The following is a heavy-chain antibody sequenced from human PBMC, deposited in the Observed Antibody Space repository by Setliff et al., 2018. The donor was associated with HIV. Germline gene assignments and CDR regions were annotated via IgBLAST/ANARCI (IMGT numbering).Heavy chain of an antibody. J-gene: IGHJ4*02. CDR3: ARYSSDWSAVDY. V-gene: IGHV2-26*01. CDR1: GFSLSNARMG. CDR2: IFSNDEK. D-gene: IGHD6-19*01. Sequence: GSGPTLVNPPETLTLTCTVSGFSLSNARMGVSWIRQPPGKALQWLAHIFSNDEKSYSTSLESRLTISRDTSKSQVVLIMTNMDPVDTATYYCARYSSDWSAVDYWGQGTLVTVLL.